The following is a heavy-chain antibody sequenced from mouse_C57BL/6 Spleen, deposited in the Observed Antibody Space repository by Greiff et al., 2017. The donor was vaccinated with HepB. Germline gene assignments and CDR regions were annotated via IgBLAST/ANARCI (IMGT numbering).Heavy chain of an antibody. J-gene: IGHJ4*01. CDR1: GFTFSSYA. CDR3: AREGEYYAMDY. Sequence: EVHLVESGGGLVKPGGSLKLSCAASGFTFSSYAMSWVRQTPEKRLEWVATISDGGSYTYYPDNVKGRFTISIDNAKNNLYLQMSHLKSEDTAMYYCAREGEYYAMDYWGQGTSVTVSS. CDR2: ISDGGSYT. V-gene: IGHV5-4*01.